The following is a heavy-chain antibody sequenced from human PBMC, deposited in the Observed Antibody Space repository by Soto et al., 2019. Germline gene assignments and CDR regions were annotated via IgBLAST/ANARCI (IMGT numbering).Heavy chain of an antibody. CDR3: ARELLMVYVNYGMDV. V-gene: IGHV3-30-3*01. J-gene: IGHJ6*02. CDR2: ISYDGSNK. D-gene: IGHD2-8*01. CDR1: GFTFSSYA. Sequence: GGSLRLSCAASGFTFSSYAMHWVRQAPGKGLEWVAVISYDGSNKYYADSVKGRFTISRDNSKNTLYLQMNSLRAEDTAVYYCARELLMVYVNYGMDVWGQGATVTVSS.